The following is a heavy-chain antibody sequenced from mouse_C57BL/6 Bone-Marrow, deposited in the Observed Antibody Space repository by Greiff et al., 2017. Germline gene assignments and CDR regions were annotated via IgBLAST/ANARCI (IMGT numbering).Heavy chain of an antibody. CDR3: ASVKVRASY. J-gene: IGHJ2*01. Sequence: VQLQQSGPVLVKPGASVKMSCKASGYTFTDYYMNWVRQSPGKSLEWIGAINPYNGDTSYNEKFKGKATLTVDKSSSTAYMELNRLTSEDSAVYYCASVKVRASYWGQGTTLTVSS. CDR2: INPYNGDT. CDR1: GYTFTDYY. V-gene: IGHV1-19*01. D-gene: IGHD2-14*01.